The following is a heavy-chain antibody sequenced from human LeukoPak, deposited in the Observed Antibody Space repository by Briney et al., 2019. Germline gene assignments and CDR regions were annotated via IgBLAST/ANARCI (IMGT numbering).Heavy chain of an antibody. CDR3: ARDRPTLEWLFDRFLFDI. Sequence: ASVKVSCKASGYTFTGYYMHWVRQAPGQGLEWMGRINPNSGGTNYAQKFQGRVTMTRDTSITTAYMELSRLRSDDTAVYYCARDRPTLEWLFDRFLFDIWGQGTMVTVSS. CDR2: INPNSGGT. V-gene: IGHV1-2*06. J-gene: IGHJ3*02. CDR1: GYTFTGYY. D-gene: IGHD3-3*01.